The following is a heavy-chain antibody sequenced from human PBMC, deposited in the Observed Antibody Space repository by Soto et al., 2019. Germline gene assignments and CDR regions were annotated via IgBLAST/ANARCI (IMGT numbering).Heavy chain of an antibody. V-gene: IGHV6-1*01. Sequence: PSQTLSLTCAISGDSVSSNSAAWNWIRLSPSRGLEWLGRTYYISKWYSVYAPSMKTRISINPDTSKNQFSLQLHSVTPDDTAIYSCASCPGSLRPWGQGTLVTVFS. CDR1: GDSVSSNSAA. J-gene: IGHJ5*02. CDR3: ASCPGSLRP. CDR2: TYYISKWYS. D-gene: IGHD1-1*01.